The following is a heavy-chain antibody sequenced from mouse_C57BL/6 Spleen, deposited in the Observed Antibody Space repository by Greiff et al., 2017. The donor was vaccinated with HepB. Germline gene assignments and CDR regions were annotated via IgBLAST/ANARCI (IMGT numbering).Heavy chain of an antibody. Sequence: VQLQQSDAELVKPGASVKISCTVSGYTFTDHTIHWMKQRPEQGLEWIGYIYPRDGSTKYNEKFKGKATITATKSSTTAYMQLNSLTSEDAAVYFCASGYYDYGVRWWFDVWGTGTTVTVSS. CDR2: IYPRDGST. CDR3: ASGYYDYGVRWWFDV. V-gene: IGHV1-78*01. CDR1: GYTFTDHT. D-gene: IGHD2-4*01. J-gene: IGHJ1*03.